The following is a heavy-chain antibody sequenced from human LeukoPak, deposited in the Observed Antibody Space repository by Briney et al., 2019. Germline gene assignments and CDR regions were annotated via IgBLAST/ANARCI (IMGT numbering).Heavy chain of an antibody. CDR1: GYTFTSYG. Sequence: ASVKVSCKASGYTFTSYGISWVRQAPGQGLEWMGWISAYNGNTNYAQKLQGRVTMTEDTSTDTAYMELSSLRSEDTAVYYCATTRGRSPYFDYWGQGTLVTVSS. CDR3: ATTRGRSPYFDY. V-gene: IGHV1-18*01. CDR2: ISAYNGNT. D-gene: IGHD1-26*01. J-gene: IGHJ4*02.